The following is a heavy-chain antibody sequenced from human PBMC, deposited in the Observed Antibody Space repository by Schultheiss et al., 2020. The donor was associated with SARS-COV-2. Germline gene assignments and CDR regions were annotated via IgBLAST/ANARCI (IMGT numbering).Heavy chain of an antibody. CDR2: IYYSGST. CDR1: GGSISSYY. V-gene: IGHV4-59*01. Sequence: SETLSLTCTVSGGSISSYYWSWIRQPPGKGLEWIGYIYYSGSTNYNPSLKSRATISVDTSKSQLSLKLSSVTAADTAMYYCARGRIAARPVDAFDIWGQGTMVTVSS. CDR3: ARGRIAARPVDAFDI. D-gene: IGHD6-6*01. J-gene: IGHJ3*02.